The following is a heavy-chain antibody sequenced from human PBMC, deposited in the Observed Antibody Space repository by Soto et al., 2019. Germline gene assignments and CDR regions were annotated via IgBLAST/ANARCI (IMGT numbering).Heavy chain of an antibody. CDR2: IYSDGKT. CDR3: TRDAPGERPYYFYYYGMDV. Sequence: QLVESGGGLMQPGESLKLSGAVSGLSVSTIFMNWVRQSPGKGLEWVAVIYSDGKTFYADSVKGRFTISKDNSKNTLSLQMNSLRAEDTAVYYCTRDAPGERPYYFYYYGMDVWGQGTTVTVS. V-gene: IGHV3-53*01. CDR1: GLSVSTIF. J-gene: IGHJ6*02.